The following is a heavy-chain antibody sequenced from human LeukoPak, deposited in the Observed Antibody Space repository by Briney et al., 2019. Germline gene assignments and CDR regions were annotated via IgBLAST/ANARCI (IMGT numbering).Heavy chain of an antibody. CDR2: IYYSGDT. V-gene: IGHV4-59*01. J-gene: IGHJ5*02. CDR1: DGSISGYS. CDR3: VRGPYGASISKWFDP. D-gene: IGHD4/OR15-4a*01. Sequence: PSETLSLTCTVSDGSISGYSWSWIRQPPGKGLEWIGYIYYSGDTNYNPSLKNRVTLSVDTSRNQLSLQLSSVTTADTAVYYCVRGPYGASISKWFDPWGQGTLVTVSS.